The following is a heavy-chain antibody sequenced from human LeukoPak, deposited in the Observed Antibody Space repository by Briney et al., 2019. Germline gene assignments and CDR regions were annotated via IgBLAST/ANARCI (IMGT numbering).Heavy chain of an antibody. J-gene: IGHJ4*02. Sequence: GASVKVSCKASGYTFTGYYMHWVRQAPGQGLEWMGWINPNSGGTNYAQKFQGRVTMTRDTSISTAYMELSRLRSDDTAVYYCARGPRNWVPGSSWSTPDYWGQGTLVTVSS. CDR1: GYTFTGYY. CDR2: INPNSGGT. V-gene: IGHV1-2*02. D-gene: IGHD6-13*01. CDR3: ARGPRNWVPGSSWSTPDY.